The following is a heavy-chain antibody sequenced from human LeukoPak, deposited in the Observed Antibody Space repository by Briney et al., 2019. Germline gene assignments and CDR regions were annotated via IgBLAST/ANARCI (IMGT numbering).Heavy chain of an antibody. CDR2: ISYDGSNK. V-gene: IGHV3-30-3*01. Sequence: GGSLRLSCAASGFTFSSYAMHWVRQAPGKGLEWVAVISYDGSNKYYADSVKGRFTISRDNSKNTLYLQMNSLRAEDTAVYYCAKADLSSYYIEAIYRYFDLWGRGTLVTVSS. CDR3: AKADLSSYYIEAIYRYFDL. CDR1: GFTFSSYA. D-gene: IGHD3-22*01. J-gene: IGHJ2*01.